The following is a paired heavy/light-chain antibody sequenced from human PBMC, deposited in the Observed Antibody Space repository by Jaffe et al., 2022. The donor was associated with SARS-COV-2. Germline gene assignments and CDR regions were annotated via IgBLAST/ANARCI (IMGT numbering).Light chain of an antibody. J-gene: IGKJ4*01. CDR1: QGISSY. Sequence: DIQLTQSPSFLSASVGDRVTITCRASQGISSYLAWYQQKPGKAPKLLIYAASTLQSGVPSRFSGSGSGTEFTLTISSLQPEDFATYYCQQVYSYPLTFGGGTKVEIK. CDR3: QQVYSYPLT. CDR2: AAS. V-gene: IGKV1-9*01.
Heavy chain of an antibody. V-gene: IGHV3-64D*09. CDR3: VRYNYYSGRSPDY. CDR1: GFTFSTYP. Sequence: EVQLVESGGGLVQPGGSLRLSCSASGFTFSTYPMHWVRQAPGKGLEYVSAIDHNGGATYYADSVKDRFTISRDNSKNTLYLQMSSLRAEDTALYYCVRYNYYSGRSPDYWGQGTLVTVSS. CDR2: IDHNGGAT. J-gene: IGHJ4*02. D-gene: IGHD3-10*01.